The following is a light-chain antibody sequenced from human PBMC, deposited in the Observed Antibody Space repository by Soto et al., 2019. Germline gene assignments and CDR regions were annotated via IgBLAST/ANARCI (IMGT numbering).Light chain of an antibody. J-gene: IGKJ2*01. CDR1: QSVSSSY. CDR2: GAS. Sequence: EIVLTQSPGTLSLSPGERATLSCRASQSVSSSYLAWYQQRPGQAPRLLIYGASSRATGIPDRFSGSGSGTDFTLTICRLEPEDFAVYYCQQYGSSPQYTFGQGTKLEIK. CDR3: QQYGSSPQYT. V-gene: IGKV3-20*01.